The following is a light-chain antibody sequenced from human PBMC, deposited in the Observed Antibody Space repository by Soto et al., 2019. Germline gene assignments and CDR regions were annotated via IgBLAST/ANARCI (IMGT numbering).Light chain of an antibody. CDR3: KHRSNAPPWT. CDR2: DAS. Sequence: EIVLTQSPVTLSLSPGERAALSCRASQSVSSYLAWYQQKPGQAPRLLIDDASNRATGIPARFSGSGSGTDFTLTISSLEPEDFAVYYCKHRSNAPPWTFGQGTTVAIK. V-gene: IGKV3-11*01. CDR1: QSVSSY. J-gene: IGKJ1*01.